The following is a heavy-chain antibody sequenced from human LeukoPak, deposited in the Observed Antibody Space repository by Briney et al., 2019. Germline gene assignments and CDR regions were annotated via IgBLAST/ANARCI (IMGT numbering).Heavy chain of an antibody. CDR1: GGTFSSYA. CDR2: IIPIFGTA. J-gene: IGHJ4*02. D-gene: IGHD5-18*01. V-gene: IGHV1-69*13. Sequence: SVKVSCKASGGTFSSYAISWVRQAPGQGLEWMGGIIPIFGTANYAQKFQGRVTITADESTSTAYMELSSLKSEDTAVYYYARDRDSYGYSLAYWGQGTLVTVSS. CDR3: ARDRDSYGYSLAY.